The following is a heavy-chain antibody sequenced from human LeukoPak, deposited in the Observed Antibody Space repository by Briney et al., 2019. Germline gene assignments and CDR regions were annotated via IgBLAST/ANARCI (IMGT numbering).Heavy chain of an antibody. CDR2: INSDGSST. D-gene: IGHD6-6*01. CDR1: GFTFSSYW. V-gene: IGHV3-74*01. J-gene: IGHJ4*02. CDR3: AREYSSSRHFDY. Sequence: GGSLRLSCAGSGFTFSSYWMHWVRQDPGKGLVWVSRINSDGSSTNYADSVKGRFTISRDNAKNTLYLQMSSLRAEDTAVYYCAREYSSSRHFDYWGQGTLVTVSS.